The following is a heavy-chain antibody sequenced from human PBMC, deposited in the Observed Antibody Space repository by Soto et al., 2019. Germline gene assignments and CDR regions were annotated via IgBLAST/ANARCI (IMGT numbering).Heavy chain of an antibody. CDR3: GRSGYFSGGICFHGHFDY. J-gene: IGHJ4*02. CDR1: GYTFTTYY. CDR2: INPNGGST. D-gene: IGHD2-15*01. V-gene: IGHV1-46*01. Sequence: QVQLVQSGAEVKKPGASVKVSCKASGYTFTTYYMHWVRQAPGQGLEWMGIINPNGGSTTYAQKFEGRVTVTSDTSTSTVYLELSSLTTEDTAVYYCGRSGYFSGGICFHGHFDYWGQGTLVTVSS.